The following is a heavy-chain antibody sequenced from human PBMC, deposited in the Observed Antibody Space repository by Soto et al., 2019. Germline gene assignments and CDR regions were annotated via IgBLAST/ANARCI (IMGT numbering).Heavy chain of an antibody. CDR3: AREGVGQQPAGTDYYYYCRDV. Sequence: QVQLVESGGGLVKPAGSLRLSCAGTGFTFSDYYMSWIRQAPGKRMERVSYISSRASTIYYADSVKSRFTISRDNANNSQYLQRNSLSAEDTALYYCAREGVGQQPAGTDYYYYCRDVSGQGTTFTVAS. D-gene: IGHD2-2*01. J-gene: IGHJ6*02. CDR1: GFTFSDYY. V-gene: IGHV3-11*01. CDR2: ISSRASTI.